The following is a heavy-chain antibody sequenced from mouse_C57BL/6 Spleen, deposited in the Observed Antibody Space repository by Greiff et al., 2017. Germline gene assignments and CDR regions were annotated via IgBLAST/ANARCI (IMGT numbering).Heavy chain of an antibody. CDR1: GYTFTDYY. J-gene: IGHJ2*01. Sequence: EVQLQQSGPELVKPGASVKISCKASGYTFTDYYMNWVKQSHGKSLEWIGDINPNNGGTSYNQKFKGKATLTVDKSSSTAYMELRSMTSDDSAVYYCARGGILLRYLDYWGQGTTLTVSS. D-gene: IGHD1-1*01. CDR3: ARGGILLRYLDY. CDR2: INPNNGGT. V-gene: IGHV1-26*01.